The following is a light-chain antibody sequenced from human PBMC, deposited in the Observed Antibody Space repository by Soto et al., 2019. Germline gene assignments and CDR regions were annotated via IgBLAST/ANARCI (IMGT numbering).Light chain of an antibody. CDR1: QSVSDSF. J-gene: IGKJ5*01. CDR3: QKYGNSPIT. Sequence: EIVLTQSPGTLSLSPGDRVTLSCRASQSVSDSFLAWYQQKPGQAPRLLIHGISNRATGIPDRFSGSGSGTDFTLAISRLEPEDFAVYYCQKYGNSPITFGQGTRLDIK. V-gene: IGKV3-20*01. CDR2: GIS.